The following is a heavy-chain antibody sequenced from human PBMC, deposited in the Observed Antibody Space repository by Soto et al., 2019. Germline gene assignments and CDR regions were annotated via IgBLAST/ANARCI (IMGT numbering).Heavy chain of an antibody. D-gene: IGHD3-22*01. CDR1: EFTFRDYW. Sequence: GGSLRLSCAASEFTFRDYWMTWVRQAPGKGLEWVANIKQDGSEKFYVDSVRGRFTISRDNADNSLFLQMNSLRAEDTAVYYCARAYQYDSSFGAFDIWGQGTMVTVSS. V-gene: IGHV3-7*01. CDR2: IKQDGSEK. CDR3: ARAYQYDSSFGAFDI. J-gene: IGHJ3*02.